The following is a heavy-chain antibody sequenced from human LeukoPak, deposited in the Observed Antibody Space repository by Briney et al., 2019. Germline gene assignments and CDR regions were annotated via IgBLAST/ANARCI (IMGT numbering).Heavy chain of an antibody. CDR1: GFTFSSYA. CDR2: ISGGGANT. D-gene: IGHD6-19*01. CDR3: AKEIANTNGWYADH. J-gene: IGHJ4*02. V-gene: IGHV3-23*01. Sequence: GGSLRLSCAASGFTFSSYATSWVRQAPGEGLEWVSGISGGGANTHYADSVKGRFTISRDNSKNTLYLQMSSLRAEDTAIYFCAKEIANTNGWYADHWGQGTLVTVSS.